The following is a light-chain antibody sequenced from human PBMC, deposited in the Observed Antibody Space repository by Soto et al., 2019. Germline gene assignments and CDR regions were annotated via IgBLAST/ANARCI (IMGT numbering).Light chain of an antibody. CDR2: DAS. V-gene: IGKV1-5*01. CDR1: QRINSW. CDR3: QQYKTFSPGT. Sequence: DIQMTQSPSTLSASVGDRVTITCRASQRINSWLAWYQQQPGKAPKLLIFDASSLESGVPSRFSGSGSGTEFTLIINSLQPDDFATYYCQQYKTFSPGTFGGGTKVDIK. J-gene: IGKJ4*01.